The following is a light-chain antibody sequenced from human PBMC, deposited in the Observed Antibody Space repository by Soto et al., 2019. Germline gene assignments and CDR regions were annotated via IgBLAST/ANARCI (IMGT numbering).Light chain of an antibody. CDR1: SFNIGAGFD. V-gene: IGLV1-40*01. J-gene: IGLJ2*01. CDR3: QSYDSSLSGSV. Sequence: QSVLTQPPSVSGAPGQRVTISCTGSSFNIGAGFDVHWYQQLPGAAPKLLIYGNTNRPSGAPVRFSGSKSGTSASLAITGLQAEDEADYYCQSYDSSLSGSVFGGGTKLTV. CDR2: GNT.